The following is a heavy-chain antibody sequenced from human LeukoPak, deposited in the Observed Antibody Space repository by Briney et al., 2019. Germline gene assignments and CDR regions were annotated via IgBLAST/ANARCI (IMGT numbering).Heavy chain of an antibody. CDR2: ISYDGSNK. Sequence: QSGGSLRLSCAASGFTFSSYGMHWVRQAPGKGLEWVAVISYDGSNKYYADSVKGRFTISRDNAKNSLYLQMNSLRADDTAIYYCVKEAGTDWGQGTRVTVSS. V-gene: IGHV3-30*18. CDR3: VKEAGTD. D-gene: IGHD6-19*01. CDR1: GFTFSSYG. J-gene: IGHJ4*02.